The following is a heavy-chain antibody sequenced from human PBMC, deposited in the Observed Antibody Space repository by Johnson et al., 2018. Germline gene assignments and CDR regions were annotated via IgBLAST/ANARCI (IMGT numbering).Heavy chain of an antibody. Sequence: VQLVESGGGLVQPGGSLRLSCAASGFNFHSYSMNWVRQAPGKGLEWVSWSSYGGAIYYADSVKGRFTISRDNARNSLYLQMNGLRDEDTAVYYCTRDCNGGYGMDVWGQGTTVTGSS. J-gene: IGHJ6*02. CDR1: GFNFHSYS. CDR3: TRDCNGGYGMDV. V-gene: IGHV3-48*02. CDR2: SSYGGAI.